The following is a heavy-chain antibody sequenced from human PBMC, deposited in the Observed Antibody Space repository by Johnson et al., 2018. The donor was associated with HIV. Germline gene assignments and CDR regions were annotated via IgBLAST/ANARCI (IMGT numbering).Heavy chain of an antibody. Sequence: QVQLVESGGGVVQPGRSLRLSCAASGFTCSSYAMHWARQAPGKWLEWVAVISDDGSNKYYAESLKGRFTISRDNSKNTLYLQMNSLRAGDTAVYYCARGDYGGNLDAFDIWGQGQWSPSLQ. D-gene: IGHD4-23*01. CDR3: ARGDYGGNLDAFDI. CDR2: ISDDGSNK. V-gene: IGHV3-30-3*01. CDR1: GFTCSSYA. J-gene: IGHJ3*02.